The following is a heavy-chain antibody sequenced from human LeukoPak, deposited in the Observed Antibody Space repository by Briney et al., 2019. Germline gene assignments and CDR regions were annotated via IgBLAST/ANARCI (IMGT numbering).Heavy chain of an antibody. J-gene: IGHJ5*02. V-gene: IGHV3-48*04. Sequence: GGSLGLSCAAPGFIFSHYSMNWVRQAPGKGLEWVAYIKSDSATIYYGDSVKGRFTISRDNAKNSLYLQLNSLRAEDTAVYYCARGVGSSSWSRHWFDPWGQGTLVTVSS. CDR2: IKSDSATI. CDR1: GFIFSHYS. D-gene: IGHD6-13*01. CDR3: ARGVGSSSWSRHWFDP.